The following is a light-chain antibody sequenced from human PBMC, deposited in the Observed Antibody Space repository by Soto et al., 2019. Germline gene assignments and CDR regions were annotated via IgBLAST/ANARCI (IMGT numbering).Light chain of an antibody. CDR1: QSISSY. Sequence: DIQMPQSPSSLSASVGDRVTITCRASQSISSYLNWYQQKPGKAPKLLIYAASSLQSGLPSRFSGSGSVTDFTLTISSLQPEDFATYYCQQSYSTPLTFGGGTKVEIK. CDR2: AAS. J-gene: IGKJ4*01. CDR3: QQSYSTPLT. V-gene: IGKV1-39*01.